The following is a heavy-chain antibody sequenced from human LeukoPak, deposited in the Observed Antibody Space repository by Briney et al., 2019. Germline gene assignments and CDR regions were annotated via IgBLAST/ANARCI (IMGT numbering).Heavy chain of an antibody. CDR2: IKQDGSEK. CDR1: GFTFSSYW. J-gene: IGHJ2*01. D-gene: IGHD3-9*01. V-gene: IGHV3-7*01. Sequence: GSLRLSCAASGFTFSSYWMSWVRQAPGKGLEWVANIKQDGSEKYYVDSVKGRFTISRDNAKNSLYLQMNNLRAEDTAVYYCARDIRIYDILTGYYLWYFDLWGRGTLVTVSS. CDR3: ARDIRIYDILTGYYLWYFDL.